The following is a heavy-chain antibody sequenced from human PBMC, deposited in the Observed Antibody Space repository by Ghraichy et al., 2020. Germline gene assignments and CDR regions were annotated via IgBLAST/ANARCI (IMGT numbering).Heavy chain of an antibody. D-gene: IGHD4-17*01. Sequence: GESLNISCAASGFSFSSHTMSWVRQAPGKGLEWVSGISGTGIRTYYADSVKGRFTISRDNSKNTLYLQMSTLRAEDTAVYYCAKEGDYGDFGWDFDLWGRGTLATVSS. V-gene: IGHV3-23*01. CDR3: AKEGDYGDFGWDFDL. CDR1: GFSFSSHT. J-gene: IGHJ2*01. CDR2: ISGTGIRT.